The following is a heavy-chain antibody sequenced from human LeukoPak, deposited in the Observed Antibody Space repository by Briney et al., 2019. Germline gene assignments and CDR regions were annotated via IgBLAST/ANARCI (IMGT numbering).Heavy chain of an antibody. J-gene: IGHJ4*02. D-gene: IGHD4-17*01. V-gene: IGHV4-39*07. CDR2: IYYSGST. CDR3: ARDSVPLRPGGPDYGDYGPDY. Sequence: PSETLSLTCTVSGGSISSSSYYWGWIRQPPGKGLEWIGSIYYSGSTYYNPSLKSRVTISVDTSKNQFSLKLSSVTAADTAVYYCARDSVPLRPGGPDYGDYGPDYWGQGTLVTVSS. CDR1: GGSISSSSYY.